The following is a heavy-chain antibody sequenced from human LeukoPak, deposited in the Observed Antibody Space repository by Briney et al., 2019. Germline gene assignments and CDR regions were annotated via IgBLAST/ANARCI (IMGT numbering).Heavy chain of an antibody. J-gene: IGHJ4*02. V-gene: IGHV3-23*01. Sequence: GGSLRLSCAASGFTFSSYAMSWVRQAPGKGLEWVSAISGSGGSTYYADSVKGRFTTSRDNSKNTLYLQMNSLRAEDTAVYYCAKSTDYYDSSGSDYWGQGTLVTVSS. CDR3: AKSTDYYDSSGSDY. D-gene: IGHD3-22*01. CDR2: ISGSGGST. CDR1: GFTFSSYA.